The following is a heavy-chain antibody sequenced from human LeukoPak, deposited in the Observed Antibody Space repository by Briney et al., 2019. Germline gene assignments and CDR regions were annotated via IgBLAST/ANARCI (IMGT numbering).Heavy chain of an antibody. CDR1: GFTFSNYA. V-gene: IGHV3-23*01. J-gene: IGHJ4*02. CDR2: ISGSGGST. Sequence: PGGSLRLSCAASGFTFSNYAMSWVRQAPGKGLEWVSAISGSGGSTYYANSVKGRFTISRDTFKNTLYLQMNSLRAEDTAVYYCTSRVLTGQGVDYWGQGTLVTVSS. D-gene: IGHD3-9*01. CDR3: TSRVLTGQGVDY.